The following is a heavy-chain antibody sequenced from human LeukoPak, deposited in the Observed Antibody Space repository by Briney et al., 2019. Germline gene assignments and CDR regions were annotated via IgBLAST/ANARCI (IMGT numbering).Heavy chain of an antibody. D-gene: IGHD5-18*01. CDR3: AKVGYSYSDAFDI. CDR2: ISGSGGST. CDR1: GFTFSSYA. Sequence: GGSLRLSCAASGFTFSSYAMSWVRQAPGKGLEWGSAISGSGGSTYYADSVKGRFTISRDNSKNTLYLQMNSLRAEDTAVYYCAKVGYSYSDAFDIWGQGTMVTVSS. V-gene: IGHV3-23*01. J-gene: IGHJ3*02.